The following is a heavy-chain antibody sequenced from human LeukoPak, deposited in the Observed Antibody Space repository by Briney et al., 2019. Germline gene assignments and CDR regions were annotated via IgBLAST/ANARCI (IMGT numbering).Heavy chain of an antibody. CDR3: ARLYYDSSGYHQICYFDY. CDR2: IYYSGST. CDR1: GGSISSSSYY. J-gene: IGHJ4*02. Sequence: PSETLSLTCTVSGGSISSSSYYWGWIRQPPGKGLEWIGSIYYSGSTYYNPSLKSRVTISVDTSKHQFSLNLSSVTAADTAVYYCARLYYDSSGYHQICYFDYWGQGTLVTVSS. D-gene: IGHD3-22*01. V-gene: IGHV4-39*01.